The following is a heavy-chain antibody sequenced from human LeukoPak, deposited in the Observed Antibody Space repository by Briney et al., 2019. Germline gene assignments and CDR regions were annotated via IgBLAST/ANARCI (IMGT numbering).Heavy chain of an antibody. V-gene: IGHV4-59*01. Sequence: SETLSLTCTVSGGSISSYYWSWIRQPPGKGLEWIGYIYYSGSTNYNPSLTSRVTISVDTSKNQFSLRLSSVTAADTAVYYCAGLTRPFGGYCSGGSCYWTYFDYWGQGTLVTVSS. CDR2: IYYSGST. CDR1: GGSISSYY. D-gene: IGHD2-15*01. J-gene: IGHJ4*02. CDR3: AGLTRPFGGYCSGGSCYWTYFDY.